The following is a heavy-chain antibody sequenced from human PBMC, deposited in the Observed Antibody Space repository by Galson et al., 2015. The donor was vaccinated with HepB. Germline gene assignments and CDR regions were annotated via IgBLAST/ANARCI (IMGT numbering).Heavy chain of an antibody. V-gene: IGHV4-61*02. Sequence: TLSLTCTVSGGSISSGTYYWSWIRQPAGKGLEWIGRIYTSGSINYNPSLESRVTISVDTSKNQFFLRLSSVTAADTAVYYCARTDRDGFNKRGFDYWGQGTLLIVSS. J-gene: IGHJ4*02. D-gene: IGHD5-24*01. CDR1: GGSISSGTYY. CDR2: IYTSGSI. CDR3: ARTDRDGFNKRGFDY.